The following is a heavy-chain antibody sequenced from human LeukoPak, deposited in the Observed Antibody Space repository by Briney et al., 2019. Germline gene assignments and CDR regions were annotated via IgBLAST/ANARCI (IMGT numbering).Heavy chain of an antibody. V-gene: IGHV3-23*01. CDR2: ISGSGGST. D-gene: IGHD4-17*01. CDR3: ASLNTVTTFDY. Sequence: PGGSLRLSCAASGFTFSNYAMTWVRQAPGKGLEWVSSISGSGGSTYYADSVKGRSTISRDNSKNTVYLQMNSLRAEDTAVYYCASLNTVTTFDYWGQGTLVTVSS. J-gene: IGHJ4*02. CDR1: GFTFSNYA.